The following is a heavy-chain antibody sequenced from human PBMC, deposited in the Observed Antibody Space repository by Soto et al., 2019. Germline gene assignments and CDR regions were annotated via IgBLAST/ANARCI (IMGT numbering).Heavy chain of an antibody. CDR1: GFTLSSYD. D-gene: IGHD5-12*01. J-gene: IGHJ6*03. Sequence: PGGSLRLSCAASGFTLSSYDMHWVRQATGKGLEWVSAIGTAGDTYYPGSVKGRFTISRENAKNSLYLQMNSLRAGDTAVYYCARGARGGYDFSYYYYMDVWGKGTTVTVSS. CDR2: IGTAGDT. V-gene: IGHV3-13*01. CDR3: ARGARGGYDFSYYYYMDV.